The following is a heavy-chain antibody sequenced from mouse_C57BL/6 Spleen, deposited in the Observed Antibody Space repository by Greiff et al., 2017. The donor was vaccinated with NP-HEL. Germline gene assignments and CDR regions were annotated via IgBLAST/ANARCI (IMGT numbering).Heavy chain of an antibody. V-gene: IGHV1-75*01. Sequence: VQVVESGPELVKPGASVKISCKASGYTFTDYYINWVKQRPGQGLEWIGWIFPGSGSTYYNEKFKGKATLTVDKSSSTAYMLLSSLTSEDSAVYFCASGDYSNEYYFDYWGQGTTLTVSS. D-gene: IGHD2-5*01. CDR2: IFPGSGST. J-gene: IGHJ2*01. CDR3: ASGDYSNEYYFDY. CDR1: GYTFTDYY.